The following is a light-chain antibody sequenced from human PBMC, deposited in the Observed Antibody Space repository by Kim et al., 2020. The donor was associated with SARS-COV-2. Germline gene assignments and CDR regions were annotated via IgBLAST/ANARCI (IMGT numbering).Light chain of an antibody. V-gene: IGKV1-39*01. CDR2: AAS. CDR3: QQSYSTPYT. J-gene: IGKJ2*01. CDR1: QSISSY. Sequence: DIQMTQSPSSLSASVGDRVTITCRASQSISSYLNWYQQKPGKAPKLLIYAASSLQSGVPSRFSGSGSGTDFTLTISSLQPEDFATYYCQQSYSTPYTFGQETKLEI.